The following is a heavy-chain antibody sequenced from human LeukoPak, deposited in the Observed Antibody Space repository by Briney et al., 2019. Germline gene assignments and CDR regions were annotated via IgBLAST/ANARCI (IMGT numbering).Heavy chain of an antibody. V-gene: IGHV4-39*07. Sequence: PSETLSLTCTVSGGSISSSSYYWGWIRQPPGKGLEWIGSIYYSGSTYYNPSLKSRVTISVDTSKNQFSLKLSSVTAADTAVYYCARSYASTVWGPGTLVTVSS. J-gene: IGHJ1*01. CDR3: ARSYASTV. CDR2: IYYSGST. CDR1: GGSISSSSYY.